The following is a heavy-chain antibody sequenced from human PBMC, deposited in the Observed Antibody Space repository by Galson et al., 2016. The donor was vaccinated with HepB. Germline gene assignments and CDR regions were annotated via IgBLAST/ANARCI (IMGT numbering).Heavy chain of an antibody. CDR1: XXXFSSHX. CDR2: ISSGSSAI. Sequence: RLXXXASXXXFSSHXXXWVPQAPGKGLEWVSYISSGSSAIYYADSVKGRFTISRVNAKNSLYLQLNSLRDEDTXXYFCXXDGNHXYDIGHWGQGTLVTVSS. J-gene: IGHJ4*02. D-gene: IGHD1-14*01. V-gene: IGHV3-48*02. CDR3: XXDGNHXYDIGH.